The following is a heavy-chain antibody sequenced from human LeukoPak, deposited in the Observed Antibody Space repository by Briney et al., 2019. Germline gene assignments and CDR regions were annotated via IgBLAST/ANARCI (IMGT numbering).Heavy chain of an antibody. Sequence: GGSLRLSCAASGFTFSDYYMSWIRQAPGKGLEWVSYISSSGSTIYYADSVKGRFTISRDNAKNSLYLQMNSLRAEDTAVYYCARDDFWSGEDAFDIWGQGTMVTVSS. CDR1: GFTFSDYY. CDR3: ARDDFWSGEDAFDI. J-gene: IGHJ3*02. D-gene: IGHD3-3*01. V-gene: IGHV3-11*04. CDR2: ISSSGSTI.